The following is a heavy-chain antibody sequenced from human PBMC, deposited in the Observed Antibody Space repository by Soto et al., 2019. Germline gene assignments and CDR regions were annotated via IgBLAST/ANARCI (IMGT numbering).Heavy chain of an antibody. D-gene: IGHD6-6*01. CDR2: ISAYNGNT. V-gene: IGHV1-18*01. Sequence: ASVKVSCKASGYTFTSYGISWVRQAPGQGLEWMGWISAYNGNTNYAQKLQGRVTMTTDTSTSTAYMELSSLRSEDTAVYYCARARSSSPPDYYMDVWGKGTTVTVSS. J-gene: IGHJ6*03. CDR3: ARARSSSPPDYYMDV. CDR1: GYTFTSYG.